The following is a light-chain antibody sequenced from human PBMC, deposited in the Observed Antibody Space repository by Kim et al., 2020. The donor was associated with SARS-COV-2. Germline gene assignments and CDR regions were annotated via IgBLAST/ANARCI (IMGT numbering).Light chain of an antibody. CDR3: QVWDSSTYV. V-gene: IGLV3-9*01. CDR1: NIGSKN. J-gene: IGLJ1*01. Sequence: VALGRTARITCGGNNIGSKNVHWYQQKPGQAPVLVIYRDSDRPSGIPERFSGSNSGNTATLTISRAQAGDEADYYCQVWDSSTYVFGTGTKVTVL. CDR2: RDS.